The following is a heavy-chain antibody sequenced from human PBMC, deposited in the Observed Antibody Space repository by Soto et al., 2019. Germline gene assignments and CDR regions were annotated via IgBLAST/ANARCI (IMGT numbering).Heavy chain of an antibody. D-gene: IGHD3-3*01. J-gene: IGHJ5*02. CDR3: TKGRYLEWFLSGGGEES. CDR1: GYTLSDAN. V-gene: IGHV1-46*01. Sequence: GTSVKVSCKASGYTLSDANINWVRQAPGQGPEWMGIFNPRADTTNYAQKFQGRVTMTRDTSKNTIYLQMDSLRVEDTALYYCTKGRYLEWFLSGGGEESWGRGTLVTVPQ. CDR2: FNPRADTT.